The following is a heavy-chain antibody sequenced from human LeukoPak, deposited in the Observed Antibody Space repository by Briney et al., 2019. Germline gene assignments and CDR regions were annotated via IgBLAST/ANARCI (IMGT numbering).Heavy chain of an antibody. J-gene: IGHJ4*02. V-gene: IGHV4-59*01. CDR2: TYYSGRT. D-gene: IGHD3-10*01. CDR1: GGSISSYY. Sequence: SETLSLTCTVSGGSISSYYWSWFRRPPGKGLDGIGYTYYSGRTNYNPSLKSRVTISVDTSKNQFSLKLSSVTAADTAVYYCATIGGIGTMVRGVNPIDYWGQGTLVTVSS. CDR3: ATIGGIGTMVRGVNPIDY.